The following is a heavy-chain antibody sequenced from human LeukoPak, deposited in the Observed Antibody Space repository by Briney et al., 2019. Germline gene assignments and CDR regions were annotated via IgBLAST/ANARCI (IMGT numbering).Heavy chain of an antibody. CDR2: IYTSGST. V-gene: IGHV4-4*07. CDR3: GRDEPGRVELRETWFDP. J-gene: IGHJ5*02. D-gene: IGHD1-7*01. CDR1: GGSISSYY. Sequence: SETLSLACTVSGGSISSYYWSWIRQPAGKGLEWIGRIYTSGSTNYNPSLKSRVTMSVDTSKNQFSSKLSSVTARGQAMYFWGRDEPGRVELRETWFDPWGQGTLVTVSS.